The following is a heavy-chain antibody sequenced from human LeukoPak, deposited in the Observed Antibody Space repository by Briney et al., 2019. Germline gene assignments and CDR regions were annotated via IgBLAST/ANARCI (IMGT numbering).Heavy chain of an antibody. V-gene: IGHV3-9*01. CDR1: GFTLDDYA. CDR3: AKVAATVTTDAFDI. J-gene: IGHJ3*02. D-gene: IGHD4-17*01. CDR2: ISWDSGSI. Sequence: SGGSLTLSCAASGFTLDDYAMRCVRHAEEKGMEWDSGISWDSGSIGYADSVKGRFTISRDYAKNSLYLQMNSLRAEDTALYYCAKVAATVTTDAFDIWGQGTMVTVSS.